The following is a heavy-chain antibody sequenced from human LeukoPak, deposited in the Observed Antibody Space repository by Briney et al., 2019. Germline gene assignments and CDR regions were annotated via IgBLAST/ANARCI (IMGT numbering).Heavy chain of an antibody. CDR1: GFTFSSYG. D-gene: IGHD2-2*01. J-gene: IGHJ4*02. Sequence: GGSLRLSCTASGFTFSSYGMHWVRQAPGKGLEWVAFIRYDGSNKYYADSVKGRFTISRDNSKNTLYLQMNSLRAEDSAVYYCAKDGCSSTRPTLECRYYFDYWGQGTLVTVSS. CDR3: AKDGCSSTRPTLECRYYFDY. V-gene: IGHV3-30*02. CDR2: IRYDGSNK.